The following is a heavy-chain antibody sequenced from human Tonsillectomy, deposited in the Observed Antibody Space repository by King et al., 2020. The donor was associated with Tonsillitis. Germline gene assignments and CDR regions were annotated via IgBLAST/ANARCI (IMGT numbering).Heavy chain of an antibody. D-gene: IGHD6-13*01. V-gene: IGHV3-23*04. Sequence: VQLVEAGGDLVQPGGSLRLSCAASGFTFTNFAMSWVRQAPGRGLQWVSSISASGGTTYYADSVKGRFTISRDTSKNTLYLQMSSLRVEDMAVYYCAKEEGSSWYGFDFDFWGRGTLVTVSS. CDR3: AKEEGSSWYGFDFDF. CDR1: GFTFTNFA. J-gene: IGHJ4*02. CDR2: ISASGGTT.